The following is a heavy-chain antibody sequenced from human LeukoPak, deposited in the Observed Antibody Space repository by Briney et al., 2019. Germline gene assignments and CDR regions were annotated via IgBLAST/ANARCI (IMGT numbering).Heavy chain of an antibody. CDR3: ARAIRDIVVVPAAQRDY. CDR1: GFTFSSYR. J-gene: IGHJ4*02. V-gene: IGHV3-21*01. Sequence: GGALRLSCAASGFTFSSYRMNWVRQAPGKGLERVSSISSSSSYIYYADSVKGRFTISRDNAKNSLYLQMNSLRAEDTAVYYCARAIRDIVVVPAAQRDYWGQGTLVTVSS. CDR2: ISSSSSYI. D-gene: IGHD2-2*01.